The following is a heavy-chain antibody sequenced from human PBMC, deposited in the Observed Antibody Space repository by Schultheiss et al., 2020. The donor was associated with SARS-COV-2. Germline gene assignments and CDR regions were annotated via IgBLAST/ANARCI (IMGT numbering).Heavy chain of an antibody. CDR3: ARVVVFRGYSYGPLDY. CDR2: IIPIFGTA. J-gene: IGHJ4*02. CDR1: GGTFSSYA. D-gene: IGHD5-18*01. V-gene: IGHV1-69*13. Sequence: SVKVSCKASGGTFSSYAISWVRQAPGQGLEWMGGIIPIFGTANYAQKFQGRVTITADESTSTAYMELSSLRSEDTAVYYCARVVVFRGYSYGPLDYWGQGTLVTVSS.